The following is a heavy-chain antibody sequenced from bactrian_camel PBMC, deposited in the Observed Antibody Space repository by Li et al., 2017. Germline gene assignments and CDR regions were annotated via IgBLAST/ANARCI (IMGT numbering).Heavy chain of an antibody. Sequence: VQLVESGGGSVQDGGSMRLSCAASGFSLNTAFMRWVRQAPGKGLEWVATINYAGDKTYYADSGNGRFIISRDDSKSTVFLQLNSLKPEDTAMYFCAADRLACGWFLLHARPGYWGQGTQVTVSS. D-gene: IGHD2*01. V-gene: IGHV3S40*01. CDR2: INYAGDKT. CDR3: AADRLACGWFLLHARPGY. CDR1: GFSLNTAF. J-gene: IGHJ6*01.